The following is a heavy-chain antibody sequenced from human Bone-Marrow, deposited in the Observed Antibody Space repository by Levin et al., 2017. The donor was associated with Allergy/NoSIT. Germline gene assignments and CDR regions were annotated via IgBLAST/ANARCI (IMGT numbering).Heavy chain of an antibody. CDR3: AKGVGPTVGVGLDM. CDR1: GFVFDEFS. V-gene: IGHV3-9*01. D-gene: IGHD1-26*01. Sequence: GGSLRLSCVASGFVFDEFSMHWVRQVPGKGLEWVSGISWISGSIHYGDFVKGRFSISRDNGKMSLYLAMNRLRVEDTGLYFCAKGVGPTVGVGLDMWGRGTTVIVSS. J-gene: IGHJ3*02. CDR2: ISWISGSI.